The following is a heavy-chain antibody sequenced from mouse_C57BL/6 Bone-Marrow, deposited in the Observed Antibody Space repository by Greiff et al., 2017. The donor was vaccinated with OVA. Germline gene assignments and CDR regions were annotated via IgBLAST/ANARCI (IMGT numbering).Heavy chain of an antibody. V-gene: IGHV3-6*01. CDR3: ARDSPITTVFDV. D-gene: IGHD1-1*01. CDR2: ISYDGSN. CDR1: GYSITSGYY. Sequence: DVKLQESGPGLVKPSQSLSLTCSVTGYSITSGYYWNWIRQFPGNKLEWMGYISYDGSNNYNPSLKNRISITRDTSKNQFFLKLNSVTTEDTATYYCARDSPITTVFDVWGTGTTVTVSS. J-gene: IGHJ1*03.